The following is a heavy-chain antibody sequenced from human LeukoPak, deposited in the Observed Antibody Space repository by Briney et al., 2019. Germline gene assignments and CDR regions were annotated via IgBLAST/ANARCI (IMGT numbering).Heavy chain of an antibody. Sequence: GGSLRLSCAASGFTFSSCGMHWVRQAPGKGLEWVAFIRYDGSNKYYADSVKGRFTISRDNSKNTLYLQMNSLRAEDTAVYYCAKDSGSYYFDYWGQGTLVTVSS. CDR1: GFTFSSCG. J-gene: IGHJ4*02. CDR2: IRYDGSNK. D-gene: IGHD1-26*01. V-gene: IGHV3-30*02. CDR3: AKDSGSYYFDY.